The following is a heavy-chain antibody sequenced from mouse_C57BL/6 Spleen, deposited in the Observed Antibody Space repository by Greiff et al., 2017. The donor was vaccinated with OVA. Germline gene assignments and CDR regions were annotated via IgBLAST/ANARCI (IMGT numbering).Heavy chain of an antibody. J-gene: IGHJ1*03. CDR2: ISYDGSN. V-gene: IGHV3-6*01. CDR1: GYSITSGYY. Sequence: EVKLIESGPGLVKPSQSLSLTCSVTGYSITSGYYWNWIRQFPGNKLEWMGYISYDGSNNYNPSLKNRISITRDTSKNQFFLKLNSVTTEDTATYYCAREDSYYYGSSYGYFDVWGTGTTVTVSS. CDR3: AREDSYYYGSSYGYFDV. D-gene: IGHD1-1*01.